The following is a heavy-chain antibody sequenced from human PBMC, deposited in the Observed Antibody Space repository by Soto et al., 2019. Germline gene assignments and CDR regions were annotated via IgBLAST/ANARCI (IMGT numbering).Heavy chain of an antibody. J-gene: IGHJ6*02. V-gene: IGHV1-2*04. Sequence: ASVKVSCKASGYSFTGYYIHWLRQGPGQGPEWMGWINPNTGDAKYAQKFQGWVTLTRDTSISTAYMEMKRLKSDDTAVFYCVREGGTLGHSLGELFPTQNYHYYGMDVWG. CDR1: GYSFTGYY. CDR3: VREGGTLGHSLGELFPTQNYHYYGMDV. D-gene: IGHD3-10*01. CDR2: INPNTGDA.